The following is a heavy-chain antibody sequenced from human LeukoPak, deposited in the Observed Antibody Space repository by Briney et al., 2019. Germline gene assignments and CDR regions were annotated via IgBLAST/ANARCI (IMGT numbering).Heavy chain of an antibody. CDR2: IKQDGSET. J-gene: IGHJ4*02. CDR3: MTGYN. CDR1: GFTFSNFW. D-gene: IGHD3-9*01. V-gene: IGHV3-7*01. Sequence: PGGSLRLSCAASGFTFSNFWMHWVRQAPGKGLEWVADIKQDGSETYYVDSVRGRFTISRDNAGNSVYLQMNGLRAEDTAVYYCMTGYNWGRGTLVTVSS.